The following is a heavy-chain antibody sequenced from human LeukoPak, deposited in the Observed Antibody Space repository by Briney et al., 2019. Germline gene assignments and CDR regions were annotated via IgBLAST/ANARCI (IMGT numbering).Heavy chain of an antibody. CDR2: ISWHGGSI. Sequence: VRSLRLSCAASGFTFDDYAMHCVRQAPGKGLEWVSGISWHGGSIGYADSVKGRFTISRDNAKNSLYLQMNSLRAEDTALYYCAKPIAAAGRGDYYGMDVWGQGTTVTVSS. D-gene: IGHD6-13*01. V-gene: IGHV3-9*01. CDR3: AKPIAAAGRGDYYGMDV. CDR1: GFTFDDYA. J-gene: IGHJ6*02.